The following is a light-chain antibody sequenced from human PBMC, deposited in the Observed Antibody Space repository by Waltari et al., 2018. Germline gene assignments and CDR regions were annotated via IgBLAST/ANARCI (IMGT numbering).Light chain of an antibody. Sequence: QSALTQPASVSGSPGQSITISCTGTSHDVGSYNLVSWYQRHPGKAPELLIYEGSNRPSGVSNRFSGSKSGNTASLTISGLQAEDEADYFCCSYASGSTIIFGGGTKLTVL. CDR3: CSYASGSTII. J-gene: IGLJ2*01. CDR2: EGS. V-gene: IGLV2-23*01. CDR1: SHDVGSYNL.